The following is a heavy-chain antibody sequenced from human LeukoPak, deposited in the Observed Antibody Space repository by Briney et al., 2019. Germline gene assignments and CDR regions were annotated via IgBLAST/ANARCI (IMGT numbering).Heavy chain of an antibody. CDR2: LIGSGVST. V-gene: IGHV3-23*01. CDR3: AKDRSDYGGYPPGAFDI. CDR1: GFTFRSYA. Sequence: GGSLRLSCAASGFTFRSYAMSWVRQAPGKGLEWVSVLIGSGVSTYYADSVKGRFTISRDNSKNTLYLQMNSLRAEDTAVYYCAKDRSDYGGYPPGAFDIWGQGTMVTVSS. D-gene: IGHD4-17*01. J-gene: IGHJ3*02.